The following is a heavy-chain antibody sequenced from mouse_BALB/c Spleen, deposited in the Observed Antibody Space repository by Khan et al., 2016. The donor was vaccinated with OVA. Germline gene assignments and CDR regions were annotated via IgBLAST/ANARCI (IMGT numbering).Heavy chain of an antibody. D-gene: IGHD1-1*01. J-gene: IGHJ2*01. CDR3: ARRGLRWDFAY. CDR1: GYTFINYW. CDR2: INPSTGYT. Sequence: QVQLQQSGAELAKPGASVKMSCKASGYTFINYWILWVKQRPGQGLEWIGYINPSTGYTEYNQNFKDKATLTADKSSSTAYMQLSSLTSEASAVYYCARRGLRWDFAYWGQGTTLTVSS. V-gene: IGHV1-7*01.